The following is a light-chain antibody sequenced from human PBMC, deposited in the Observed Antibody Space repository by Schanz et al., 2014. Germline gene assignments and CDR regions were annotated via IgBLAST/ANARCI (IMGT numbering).Light chain of an antibody. CDR1: SSDVGSYNL. CDR2: EGS. CDR3: SSYAGSNNLRVV. Sequence: QSVLTQPASVSGSPGQSITISCTGTSSDVGSYNLVSWYQQHPGKAPKLMIYEGSKRPSGVPDRFSGSKSGNTASLTVSGLQAEDEADYYCSSYAGSNNLRVVFGGGTKLTVL. J-gene: IGLJ2*01. V-gene: IGLV2-14*02.